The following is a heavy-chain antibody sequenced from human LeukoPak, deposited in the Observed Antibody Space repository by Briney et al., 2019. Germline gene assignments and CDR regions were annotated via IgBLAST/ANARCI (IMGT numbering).Heavy chain of an antibody. J-gene: IGHJ4*02. CDR2: IHPKSGGT. CDR1: GYTFTAYY. D-gene: IGHD2-2*01. CDR3: ARDREYCSSSSCYASYRFDY. Sequence: ASVTVSCKASGYTFTAYYMHWVRQAPRQGLEWMGWIHPKSGGTNYAQKFQGRVTMTRDTSISTAYMEVSSLRSDATAVYFCARDREYCSSSSCYASYRFDYWGQGTLVTVSS. V-gene: IGHV1-2*02.